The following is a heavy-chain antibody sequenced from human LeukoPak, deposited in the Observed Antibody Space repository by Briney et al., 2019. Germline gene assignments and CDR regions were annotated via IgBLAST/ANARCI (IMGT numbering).Heavy chain of an antibody. J-gene: IGHJ4*02. D-gene: IGHD6-19*01. CDR2: VSSRGSTT. CDR3: AKDRRGGQWLYYFDY. CDR1: GFTFSSYE. V-gene: IGHV3-48*03. Sequence: GGSLRLSCAASGFTFSSYEMNWVRQAPGKGLECGSYVSSRGSTTYYADSVKGRFTISRDNAKNSLYLQMNSLRAEDTAVYYCAKDRRGGQWLYYFDYWGQGTLVTVSS.